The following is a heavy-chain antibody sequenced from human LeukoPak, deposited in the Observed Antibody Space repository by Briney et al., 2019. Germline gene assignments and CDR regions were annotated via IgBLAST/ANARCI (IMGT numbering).Heavy chain of an antibody. D-gene: IGHD2-15*01. V-gene: IGHV3-23*01. J-gene: IGHJ4*02. CDR2: IPSSGGST. CDR1: GFTFTSNV. CDR3: AKESSGGWFFDS. Sequence: GGSLRLSCVASGFTFTSNVMIWVRQAPGKGLEWGSSIPSSGGSTYYADSVKGRFTISRDNSKNSLYLQMDSLRADDTAVYFCAKESSGGWFFDSWGQGTRVTVSS.